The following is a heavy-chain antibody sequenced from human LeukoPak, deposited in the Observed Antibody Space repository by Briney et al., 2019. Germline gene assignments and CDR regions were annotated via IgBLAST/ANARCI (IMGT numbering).Heavy chain of an antibody. CDR2: NYYSGST. CDR3: ARQKYGSGSYAFDY. J-gene: IGHJ4*02. V-gene: IGHV4-30-4*01. Sequence: SETLSLTCTVSGGSISSGDYYWWWIRQPPGEGLEWVGYNYYSGSTYYNPSLKSRVTISVDTSKNQFSLKLSSVTAADTAVYYCARQKYGSGSYAFDYWGQGTLVTVSS. CDR1: GGSISSGDYY. D-gene: IGHD3-10*01.